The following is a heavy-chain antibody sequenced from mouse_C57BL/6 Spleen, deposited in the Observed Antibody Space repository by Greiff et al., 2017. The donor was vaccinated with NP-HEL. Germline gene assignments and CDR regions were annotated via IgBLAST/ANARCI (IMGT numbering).Heavy chain of an antibody. V-gene: IGHV10-1*01. CDR2: IRSKSNNYAT. CDR3: VSYGNYAMDY. J-gene: IGHJ4*01. Sequence: EVQGVESGGGLVQPKGSLKLSCAASGFSFNTYAMNWVRQAPGKGLEWVAGIRSKSNNYATYYADSVKDRFTISRDDSESMLYLQMNNLKTEDTAMYYCVSYGNYAMDYWGQGTSVTVSS. D-gene: IGHD2-1*01. CDR1: GFSFNTYA.